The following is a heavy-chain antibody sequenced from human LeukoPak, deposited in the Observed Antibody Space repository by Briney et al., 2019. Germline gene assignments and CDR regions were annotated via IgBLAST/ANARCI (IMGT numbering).Heavy chain of an antibody. J-gene: IGHJ4*02. CDR2: IKSDGSST. Sequence: PGGSLRLSCAASGFTFSSYWMHWVRQAPGKGLVWVSRIKSDGSSTSYADSVKGRFTISRDNAKNTLYLQMNSLRVEDTAMYYCAREEYVYNDYWGQGTLVTVSS. V-gene: IGHV3-74*01. D-gene: IGHD1-14*01. CDR1: GFTFSSYW. CDR3: AREEYVYNDY.